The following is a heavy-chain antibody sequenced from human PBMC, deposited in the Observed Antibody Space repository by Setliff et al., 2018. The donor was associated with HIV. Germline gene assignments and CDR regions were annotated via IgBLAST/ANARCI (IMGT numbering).Heavy chain of an antibody. CDR3: ARDRYGDYAYFDY. CDR2: VYARGNT. D-gene: IGHD4-17*01. Sequence: SETLSLTCTVSGVSTSSSSYYWGWIRQPPGKGLEWIGHVYARGNTNYNPSLKSRVTISVDTSKSQFSPKLSSVTAADTAVYYCARDRYGDYAYFDYWGQGTLVTVSS. CDR1: GVSTSSSSYY. J-gene: IGHJ4*02. V-gene: IGHV4-61*09.